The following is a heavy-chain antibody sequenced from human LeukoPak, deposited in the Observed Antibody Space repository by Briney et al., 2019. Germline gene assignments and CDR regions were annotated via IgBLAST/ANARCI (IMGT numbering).Heavy chain of an antibody. D-gene: IGHD5-18*01. Sequence: SETLPLTCAVYGGSFSGYYRSWIRQPPGKGLEWIGEINHSGSTNYNPSLKSRVTISVDTSKNQFSLKLSSVTAADTAVYYCARVLDTAGGYFDYWGQGTLVTVSS. CDR1: GGSFSGYY. J-gene: IGHJ4*02. V-gene: IGHV4-34*01. CDR3: ARVLDTAGGYFDY. CDR2: INHSGST.